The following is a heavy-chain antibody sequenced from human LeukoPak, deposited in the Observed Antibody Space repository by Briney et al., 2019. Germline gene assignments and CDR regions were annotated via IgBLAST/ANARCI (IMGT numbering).Heavy chain of an antibody. Sequence: SGPLSLTCAVSGGSVSSTHWWTWFRQPPGKGLEWIGEVHLDGRTNYNPSLTGRLTMSVDLYENHISLKLTSVTAADTAVYYCAREGGFYRPLDYSGQGTLVTVSS. CDR2: VHLDGRT. D-gene: IGHD3-3*01. J-gene: IGHJ4*02. CDR3: AREGGFYRPLDY. V-gene: IGHV4-4*02. CDR1: GGSVSSTHW.